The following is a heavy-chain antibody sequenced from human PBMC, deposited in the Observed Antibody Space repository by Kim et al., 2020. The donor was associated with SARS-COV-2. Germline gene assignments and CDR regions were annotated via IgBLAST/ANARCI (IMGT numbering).Heavy chain of an antibody. CDR1: GGSISSSSYY. V-gene: IGHV4-39*07. CDR2: IYYSGST. J-gene: IGHJ4*02. D-gene: IGHD3-22*01. CDR3: ARDTYDSSGYYWDY. Sequence: SETLSLTCTVSGGSISSSSYYWGWIRQPPGKGLEGIGSIYYSGSTYYNPSLKSRVTISVDTSKNQFSLKLSSVTAADTAVYYCARDTYDSSGYYWDYWGQGTLVTVSS.